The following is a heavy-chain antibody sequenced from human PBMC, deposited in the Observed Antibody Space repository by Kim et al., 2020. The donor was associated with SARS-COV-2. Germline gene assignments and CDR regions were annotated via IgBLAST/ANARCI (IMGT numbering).Heavy chain of an antibody. CDR3: ARGGITIFGVEPVYYYMDV. CDR2: MNPNSGNT. CDR1: GYTFTSYD. D-gene: IGHD3-3*01. J-gene: IGHJ6*03. V-gene: IGHV1-8*01. Sequence: ASVKVSCKASGYTFTSYDINWVRQATGQGLEWMGWMNPNSGNTGYAQKFQGRVTMTRNTSISTAYMELSSLRSEDTAVYYCARGGITIFGVEPVYYYMDVWGKGTTVTVSS.